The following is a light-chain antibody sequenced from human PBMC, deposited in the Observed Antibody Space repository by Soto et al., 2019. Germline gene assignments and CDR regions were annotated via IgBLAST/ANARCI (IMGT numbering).Light chain of an antibody. V-gene: IGKV3-11*01. J-gene: IGKJ1*01. CDR3: KHFVNSLTWT. Sequence: EIVLTQSPATLSLSPGERGTRSCRAIQSISYYLAWYHQKPGQAPRLLICDASDRATGIPARFSGSWSGTDFTLTISSPEPEAFGAYYYKHFVNSLTWTFGQGTKVDI. CDR2: DAS. CDR1: QSISYY.